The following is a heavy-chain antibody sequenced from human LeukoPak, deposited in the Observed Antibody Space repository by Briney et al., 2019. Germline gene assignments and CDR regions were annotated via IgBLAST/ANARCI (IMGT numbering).Heavy chain of an antibody. Sequence: SETLSLTCAVYGGSFSGYYWNWIRQPPGKGLEWLGEIDHSGSTNYNPSLKSRVTISVDTSKNQFSLKLSSVTAADTAVYYCARDLWLQSRDAFDIWGQGTMVTVSS. V-gene: IGHV4-34*01. CDR1: GGSFSGYY. CDR3: ARDLWLQSRDAFDI. CDR2: IDHSGST. J-gene: IGHJ3*02. D-gene: IGHD5-24*01.